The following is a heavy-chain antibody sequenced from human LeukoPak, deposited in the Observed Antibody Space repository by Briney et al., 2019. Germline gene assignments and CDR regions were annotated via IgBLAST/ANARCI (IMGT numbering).Heavy chain of an antibody. D-gene: IGHD5-12*01. Sequence: GGPVSLPCAPSGFPLSKFALQGPPQTPGRGREGVALVWNDGSKNYYADSVKGRFTISRDNSKDTLYLLLNSLRAEDTAVYYCAKDWSLGYGCLDYWGQGTLVSVSS. J-gene: IGHJ4*02. CDR1: GFPLSKFA. CDR2: VWNDGSKN. V-gene: IGHV3-33*06. CDR3: AKDWSLGYGCLDY.